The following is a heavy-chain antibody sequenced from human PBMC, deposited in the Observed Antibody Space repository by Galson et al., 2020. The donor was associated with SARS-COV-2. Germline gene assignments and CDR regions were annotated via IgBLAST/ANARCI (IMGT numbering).Heavy chain of an antibody. V-gene: IGHV3-23*01. CDR1: GFTFSTYA. CDR2: ISGSGAIT. J-gene: IGHJ4*02. CDR3: AKPNLVGTFSGVFDY. D-gene: IGHD2-21*01. Sequence: GGSLRLSCAASGFTFSTYAMTWVRQAPGKGLEWVSTISGSGAITYCADSVKGRFTISRDNSKNTLYLQMNSLRAEDTAVYYCAKPNLVGTFSGVFDYWGQGTLVTVSS.